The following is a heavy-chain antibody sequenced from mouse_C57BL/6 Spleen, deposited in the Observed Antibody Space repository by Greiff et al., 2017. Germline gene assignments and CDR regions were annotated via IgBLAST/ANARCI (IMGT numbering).Heavy chain of an antibody. CDR1: GYTFTDSE. D-gene: IGHD2-5*01. CDR3: TSPYYSNYAWGAY. Sequence: QVQLPQSGAELVRPGASVTLSCKASGYTFTDSEMHWVKQTPVHGLEWIGAIDPETGGTAYNQKFKGKAILTADKSSSTAYMELRSLTSEDSAVYYGTSPYYSNYAWGAYWGQGNLVTGSA. CDR2: IDPETGGT. V-gene: IGHV1-15*01. J-gene: IGHJ3*01.